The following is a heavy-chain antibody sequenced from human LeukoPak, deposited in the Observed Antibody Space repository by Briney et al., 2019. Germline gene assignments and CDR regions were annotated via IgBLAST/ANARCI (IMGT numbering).Heavy chain of an antibody. V-gene: IGHV4-30-4*01. CDR2: IYYSGST. Sequence: SETLSLTCTVSGGSISRGDYYWSWIRQPPGKGLEWIGYIYYSGSTYYNPSVKSRVTISVDTSKTQFSLKLGSVTAADTVLYYCARSYYDFWSVYGEAWFDPWGQGTLVTVSS. CDR3: ARSYYDFWSVYGEAWFDP. D-gene: IGHD3-3*01. CDR1: GGSISRGDYY. J-gene: IGHJ5*02.